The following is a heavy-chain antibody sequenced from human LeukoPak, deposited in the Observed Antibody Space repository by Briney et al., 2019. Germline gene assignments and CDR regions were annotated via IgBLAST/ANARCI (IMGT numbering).Heavy chain of an antibody. D-gene: IGHD2-15*01. CDR2: TWYDGSNK. Sequence: GGPLRLSCVASGFTFSTYGMHWVRQAPGKGLEWVALTWYDGSNKSYGDSVKGRFAISRDNSKNTLYLQMSSLRAEDTAVYYCARDQSLLYFDYWGQGTLVTVSS. J-gene: IGHJ4*02. CDR1: GFTFSTYG. CDR3: ARDQSLLYFDY. V-gene: IGHV3-33*01.